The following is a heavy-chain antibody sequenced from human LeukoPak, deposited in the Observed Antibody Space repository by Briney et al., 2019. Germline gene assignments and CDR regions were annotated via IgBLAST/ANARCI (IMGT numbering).Heavy chain of an antibody. J-gene: IGHJ5*02. CDR2: INHSGST. D-gene: IGHD3-10*01. Sequence: SETLSLTCAVYGGSFSGYYWGWIRQPPGKGLEWIGEINHSGSTNYNPSLKSRVTISVDTSKNQFSLKLSSVTAADTAVYYCAREVGGSGSYYNPKVDWFDPWGQRTLVTVSS. CDR3: AREVGGSGSYYNPKVDWFDP. V-gene: IGHV4-34*01. CDR1: GGSFSGYY.